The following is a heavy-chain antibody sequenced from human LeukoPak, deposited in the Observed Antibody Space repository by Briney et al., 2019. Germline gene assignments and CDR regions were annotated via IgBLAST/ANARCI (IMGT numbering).Heavy chain of an antibody. CDR3: ARNNSNGFDF. D-gene: IGHD6-19*01. V-gene: IGHV4-38-2*02. Sequence: SETLSLTCTVSGYSISVCYYWGWIRQPPGKGLEWIGTIFQSVSTYYNPSLKSRDTTSVDTSKNQFSLKLSSVTAADTAVYYCARNNSNGFDFWSQGTLVTVSS. J-gene: IGHJ4*02. CDR2: IFQSVST. CDR1: GYSISVCYY.